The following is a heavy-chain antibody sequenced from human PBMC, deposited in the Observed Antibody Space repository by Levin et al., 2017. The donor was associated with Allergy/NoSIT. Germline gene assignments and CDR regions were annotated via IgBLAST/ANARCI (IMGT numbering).Heavy chain of an antibody. J-gene: IGHJ4*02. V-gene: IGHV3-15*07. D-gene: IGHD5-12*01. CDR3: TWEVPLGYLGF. CDR1: GFPFNDAW. Sequence: GGSLRLSCAASGFPFNDAWMVWVRQAPGKGLEWVGRLKSHTAGGTTYYAAAVKGRFTISRDDSKNTVYLQMNSLKSEDTAVYYCTWEVPLGYLGFWGQGTLVTVSS. CDR2: LKSHTAGGTT.